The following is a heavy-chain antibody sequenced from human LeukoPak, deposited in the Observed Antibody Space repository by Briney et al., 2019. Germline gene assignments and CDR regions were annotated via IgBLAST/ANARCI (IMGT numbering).Heavy chain of an antibody. CDR1: GFTFSSYW. CDR3: ARVEQWLAPTRGGVDYFDY. D-gene: IGHD6-19*01. Sequence: GGSLRLSCAASGFTFSSYWMSWVRQAPGKGLEWVANIKQDGSEKYYVDSVKGRFTISRDNAKNSLYLQMNSLRAEDTAVYYCARVEQWLAPTRGGVDYFDYWGQGTLVTVSS. J-gene: IGHJ4*02. CDR2: IKQDGSEK. V-gene: IGHV3-7*01.